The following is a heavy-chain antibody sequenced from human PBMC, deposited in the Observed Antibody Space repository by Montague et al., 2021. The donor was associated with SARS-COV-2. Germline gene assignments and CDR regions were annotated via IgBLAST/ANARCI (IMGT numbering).Heavy chain of an antibody. CDR2: IKQDGSEK. V-gene: IGHV3-7*01. D-gene: IGHD3-9*01. CDR3: AREDYDILTGYYSPYYYYGMDV. Sequence: SLRLSCAASGFTFSSYWMNWVRQAPGKGLEWVANIKQDGSEKYFVDSXXGRFTISRDNAQNSLYLQMNSLRAEDTAVYYCAREDYDILTGYYSPYYYYGMDVWGQGTTVTVSS. J-gene: IGHJ6*02. CDR1: GFTFSSYW.